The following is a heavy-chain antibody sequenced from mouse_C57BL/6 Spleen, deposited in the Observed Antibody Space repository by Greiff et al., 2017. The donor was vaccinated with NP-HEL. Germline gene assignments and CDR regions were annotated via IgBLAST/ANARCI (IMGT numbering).Heavy chain of an antibody. Sequence: QVQLKQPGAELVKPGASVKLSCKASGYTFTSYWMHWVKQRPGQGLEWIGMIHPNSGSTNYNEKFKSKATLTVDKSSSTAYMQLSSLTSEDSAVYYCADLLWLRGDLNYYAMDYWGQGTSVTVSS. V-gene: IGHV1-64*01. CDR1: GYTFTSYW. J-gene: IGHJ4*01. D-gene: IGHD2-2*01. CDR2: IHPNSGST. CDR3: ADLLWLRGDLNYYAMDY.